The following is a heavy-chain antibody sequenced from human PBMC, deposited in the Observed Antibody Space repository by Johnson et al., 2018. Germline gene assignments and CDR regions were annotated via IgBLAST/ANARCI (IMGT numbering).Heavy chain of an antibody. J-gene: IGHJ6*02. CDR1: GDSISLSGDF. CDR3: ARRDDSDSGDHFQLASHYGMDV. D-gene: IGHD3-22*01. Sequence: QVQLQESGPGLVKPSETLSLTCTVSGDSISLSGDFWTWIRQQPGKGLEWIGFIYYSGSTYYNPPLKGRVNISVDTSKNQFSLHLRSVTVADTAVYYFARRDDSDSGDHFQLASHYGMDVWGQGTTVTVSS. V-gene: IGHV4-31*03. CDR2: IYYSGST.